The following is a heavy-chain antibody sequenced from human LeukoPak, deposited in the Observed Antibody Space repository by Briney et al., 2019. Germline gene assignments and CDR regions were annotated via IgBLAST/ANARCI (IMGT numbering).Heavy chain of an antibody. Sequence: SETLSLNCAVSGGSISSGGYSWRWIRQPPGKGLEWIGYIYHSGSTYYNPSLKSRVTISVDRSKNQFSLKLSSVTAADTAVYYCARGYCSGGSCYSVDYFDYWGQGTLVTVSS. J-gene: IGHJ4*02. D-gene: IGHD2-15*01. V-gene: IGHV4-30-2*01. CDR3: ARGYCSGGSCYSVDYFDY. CDR1: GGSISSGGYS. CDR2: IYHSGST.